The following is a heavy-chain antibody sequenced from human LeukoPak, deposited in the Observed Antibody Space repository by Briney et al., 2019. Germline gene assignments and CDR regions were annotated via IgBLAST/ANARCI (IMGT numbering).Heavy chain of an antibody. CDR3: ARAQRGYSHGPFTGAPNPPDY. CDR1: GFTFSSYW. CDR2: IKQDGSEK. Sequence: QAGGSLRLSCAASGFTFSSYWMSWVRQAPGKGLEWVANIKQDGSEKYYVDSVKGRFTISRDNAKNSLYLQMNSLRAEDTAVYYCARAQRGYSHGPFTGAPNPPDYWGQGTLVTVSS. J-gene: IGHJ4*02. V-gene: IGHV3-7*01. D-gene: IGHD5-18*01.